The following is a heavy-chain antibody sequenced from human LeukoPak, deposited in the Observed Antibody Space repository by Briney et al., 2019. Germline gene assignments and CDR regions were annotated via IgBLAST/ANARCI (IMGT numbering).Heavy chain of an antibody. D-gene: IGHD5-24*01. J-gene: IGHJ4*02. V-gene: IGHV3-21*01. CDR2: ISISSSYI. CDR3: ARGTGDGYNFGY. Sequence: GGSLRLSCAASGFTFSSYDMNWVRRAPGKGLERVSSISISSSYIYYADSVKGRFTISRDNSKNTLYLQMNSLRAEDTAVYYCARGTGDGYNFGYWGQGTLVTVSS. CDR1: GFTFSSYD.